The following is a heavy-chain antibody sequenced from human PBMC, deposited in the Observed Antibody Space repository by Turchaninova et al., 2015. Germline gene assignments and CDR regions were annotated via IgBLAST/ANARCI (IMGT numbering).Heavy chain of an antibody. CDR1: GGSFSGYY. CDR3: ASQNCSRTSCYTFDY. D-gene: IGHD2-2*02. V-gene: IGHV4-34*01. CDR2: INHSGNT. Sequence: QVQLQQWGAGLLKPSETLSLTCAVHGGSFSGYYWSWIRQPPGRGLAWNGEINHSGNTNYNPSRKSRVTRSVDTSKNQFSLKLSSVTAADTAVYYCASQNCSRTSCYTFDYWGQGTLVTVSS. J-gene: IGHJ4*02.